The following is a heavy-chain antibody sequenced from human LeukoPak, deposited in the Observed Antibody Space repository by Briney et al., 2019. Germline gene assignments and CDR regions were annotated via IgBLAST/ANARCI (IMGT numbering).Heavy chain of an antibody. V-gene: IGHV4-30-2*01. D-gene: IGHD3-16*01. CDR1: GGSISSGGYS. CDR3: ARGGGQLTVFDY. Sequence: SQTLSLTRAFSGGSISSGGYSWSWIRQPPGKGLEWIGYIYHSGSTYYNPSLKSRVTISVDRSKNQFSLKLSSVTAADTAVYYCARGGGQLTVFDYWGQGTLVTVSS. CDR2: IYHSGST. J-gene: IGHJ4*02.